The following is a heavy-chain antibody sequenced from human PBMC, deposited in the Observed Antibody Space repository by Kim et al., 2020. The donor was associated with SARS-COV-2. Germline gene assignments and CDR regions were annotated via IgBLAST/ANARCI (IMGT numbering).Heavy chain of an antibody. CDR3: AKQAGSHDGLDC. V-gene: IGHV1-69*08. CDR1: GDTLSSYT. D-gene: IGHD3-10*01. J-gene: IGHJ3*01. Sequence: SVKVSCKASGDTLSSYTITWVRQAPGQGLEWVGNVIPILGTANYAQRWQGRVTITADELTNTAYMELSGLRSDDTAVYYCAKQAGSHDGLDCWGQGIMV. CDR2: VIPILGTA.